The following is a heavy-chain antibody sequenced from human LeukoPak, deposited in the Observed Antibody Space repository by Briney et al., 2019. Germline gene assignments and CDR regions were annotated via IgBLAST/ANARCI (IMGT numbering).Heavy chain of an antibody. CDR1: GFTFSDSA. CDR2: IRSKGNNYAT. Sequence: GGSLRLSCAASGFTFSDSAIHWVRQASGKGLEWVGHIRSKGNNYATASAASVKGRFTIPRDDSKNTTYLQMSSLKTEDTAVYYCTRDYDNSGYYAFDIWGQGTMVTVSS. J-gene: IGHJ3*02. V-gene: IGHV3-73*01. CDR3: TRDYDNSGYYAFDI. D-gene: IGHD3-22*01.